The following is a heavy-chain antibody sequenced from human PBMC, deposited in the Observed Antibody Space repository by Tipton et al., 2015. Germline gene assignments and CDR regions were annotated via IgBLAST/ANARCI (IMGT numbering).Heavy chain of an antibody. D-gene: IGHD6-13*01. CDR2: TWFDGSNK. J-gene: IGHJ6*02. CDR3: SRDRGSSWSYYYGLDV. CDR1: GFTLRNYG. V-gene: IGHV3-33*01. Sequence: SLRLSCEASGFTLRNYGMYWVRQAPGKGLEWVAVTWFDGSNKYNADSVKGRFTISRDNFKNTLYLQMNSLRVEDTAVYYCSRDRGSSWSYYYGLDVWGQGTTVTVSS.